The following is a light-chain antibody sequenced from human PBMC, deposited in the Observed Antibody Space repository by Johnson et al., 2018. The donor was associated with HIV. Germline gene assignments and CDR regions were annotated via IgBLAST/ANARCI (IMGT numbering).Light chain of an antibody. CDR3: GTWDSSLSAFYV. Sequence: QSVLSQPPSVSAAPGQKVTVSCSGSSSNIGSNYVYWYQQLPGTAPKLLIYENNKRPSGIPDRFSGSKSGTSATLGITGLQTGDEADYYCGTWDSSLSAFYVFGTGTKVTVL. J-gene: IGLJ1*01. CDR1: SSNIGSNY. CDR2: ENN. V-gene: IGLV1-51*02.